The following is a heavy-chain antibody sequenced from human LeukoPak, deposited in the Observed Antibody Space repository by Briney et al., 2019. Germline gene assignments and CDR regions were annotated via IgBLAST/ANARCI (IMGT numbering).Heavy chain of an antibody. CDR2: LYYNGNT. J-gene: IGHJ3*01. Sequence: PSETLSLTCTVSGGSISSSSYYWGWIRQPPGKGLEWTGSLYYNGNTYYNPSLKGRVTISVDTSKNQLSLRLSSVTAADTAVYYCARRLSSGWHNDAFDVWGQGTMVTVSS. CDR3: ARRLSSGWHNDAFDV. D-gene: IGHD6-19*01. CDR1: GGSISSSSYY. V-gene: IGHV4-39*01.